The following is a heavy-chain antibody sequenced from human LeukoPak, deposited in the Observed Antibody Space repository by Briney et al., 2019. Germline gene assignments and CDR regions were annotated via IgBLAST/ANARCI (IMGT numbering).Heavy chain of an antibody. D-gene: IGHD3-10*01. J-gene: IGHJ3*02. V-gene: IGHV1-8*01. CDR1: GYTLTSYD. CDR3: AREAPPGWFGELSDAFDI. CDR2: MNPNSGNT. Sequence: GASVKVSCKASGYTLTSYDINWVRQATGQGLEWMGWMNPNSGNTGYAQKFQGRVTMTRNTSISTAYMELSSLRSEDTAVYYCAREAPPGWFGELSDAFDIWGQGTMVTVSS.